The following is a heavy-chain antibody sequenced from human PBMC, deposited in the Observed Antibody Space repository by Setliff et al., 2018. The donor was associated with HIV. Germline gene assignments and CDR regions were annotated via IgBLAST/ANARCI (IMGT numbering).Heavy chain of an antibody. V-gene: IGHV3-7*03. D-gene: IGHD5-18*01. CDR1: GFDFNRYW. CDR2: AGQTGRRG. CDR3: TRHVDSGTYMDV. Sequence: PGGSLRLSCVASGFDFNRYWMTWVRQAPGRGLEWLANAGQTGRRGNYADSVRGRFTIFWDDTKNSLYLQMNSLKTEDTAVYYCTRHVDSGTYMDVWGRGTTVTVSS. J-gene: IGHJ6*03.